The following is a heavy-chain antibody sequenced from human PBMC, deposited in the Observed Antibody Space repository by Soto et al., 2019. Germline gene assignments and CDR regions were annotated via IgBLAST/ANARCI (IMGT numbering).Heavy chain of an antibody. CDR3: ARGPTVTTKFWFDP. J-gene: IGHJ5*02. D-gene: IGHD4-17*01. CDR1: GYTFTSYA. V-gene: IGHV1-3*01. CDR2: INAGNGNT. Sequence: QVQLVQSGAEVKKPGASVKVSCKASGYTFTSYAMHWVRQAPGQRLEWMGRINAGNGNTKYAQKFQGRVTITRDTPESTAYMDLSSLRSEDAAVYYCARGPTVTTKFWFDPWGQGTLVTVSS.